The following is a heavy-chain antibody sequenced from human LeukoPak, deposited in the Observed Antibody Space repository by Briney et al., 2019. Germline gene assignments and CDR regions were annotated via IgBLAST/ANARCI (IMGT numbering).Heavy chain of an antibody. CDR3: ARMSGSGHHKINDYYGMDV. Sequence: PSETLSLTCTVSGGSVNSSSYYWGWIRQPPGKGLEWIGSIYYSGSTYHNPSLKSRVTISVDTSKNQFSLKLSSVTAADTAVYYCARMSGSGHHKINDYYGMDVWGQGTTVTVSS. V-gene: IGHV4-39*01. D-gene: IGHD3-3*01. CDR2: IYYSGST. CDR1: GGSVNSSSYY. J-gene: IGHJ6*02.